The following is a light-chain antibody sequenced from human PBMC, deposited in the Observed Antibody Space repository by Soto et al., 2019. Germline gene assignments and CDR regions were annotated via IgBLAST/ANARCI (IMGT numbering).Light chain of an antibody. CDR3: QQYGNSPWT. J-gene: IGKJ1*01. Sequence: EIVLTQSPGTLSLSPGERGTLSCRASQSVRSSFLAWYQQKPGQAPRLLIYGASTRATGIPDRFSGSGSGTDFTITISRLETEDFAVYYCQQYGNSPWTFGQGTEVDI. V-gene: IGKV3-20*01. CDR1: QSVRSSF. CDR2: GAS.